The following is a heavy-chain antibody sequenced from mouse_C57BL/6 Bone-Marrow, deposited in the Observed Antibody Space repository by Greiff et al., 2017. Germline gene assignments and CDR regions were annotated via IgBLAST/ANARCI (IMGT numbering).Heavy chain of an antibody. J-gene: IGHJ2*01. CDR3: ARGPTVRSDY. CDR2: ISSGGSYT. D-gene: IGHD1-1*01. Sequence: EVKLMESGGDLVKPGGSLKLSCAASGFTFSSYGMSWVRQTPDQRLEWVATISSGGSYTYYPDSVKGRFTISRDNAKNTLYLQMSSLKSENTAMYYCARGPTVRSDYWGQGPTLTVSS. V-gene: IGHV5-6*01. CDR1: GFTFSSYG.